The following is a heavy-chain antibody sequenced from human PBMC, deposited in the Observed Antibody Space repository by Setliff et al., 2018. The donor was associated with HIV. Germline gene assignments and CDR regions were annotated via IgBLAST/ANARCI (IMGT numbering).Heavy chain of an antibody. V-gene: IGHV1-8*02. CDR2: MNPDSGNT. D-gene: IGHD2-15*01. Sequence: GASVKVSCKASGYTFINYDIYWVRQTTGQGLEWMGWMNPDSGNTGYAQKFQGRVTMTRNTSISTAYMDLSSLRSEDTAVYYCARGGGIHTGAAANFDYWGQGTLVTVSS. CDR3: ARGGGIHTGAAANFDY. CDR1: GYTFINYD. J-gene: IGHJ4*02.